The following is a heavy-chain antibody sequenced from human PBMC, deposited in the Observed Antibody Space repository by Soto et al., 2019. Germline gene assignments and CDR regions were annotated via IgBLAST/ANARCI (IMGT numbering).Heavy chain of an antibody. V-gene: IGHV4-61*01. J-gene: IGHJ4*02. CDR1: GGSVSSGRYY. CDR3: SRAVDTPVGYYFDF. CDR2: IYYSGST. Sequence: SETLSLTCTVSGGSVSSGRYYWSWIRQPPGKGLEWIGCIYYSGSTNYIPSLKSRVTISVDTSKNQFSLKLSSVTAADTAVYYCSRAVDTPVGYYFDFWGQGTLVTVSS. D-gene: IGHD5-18*01.